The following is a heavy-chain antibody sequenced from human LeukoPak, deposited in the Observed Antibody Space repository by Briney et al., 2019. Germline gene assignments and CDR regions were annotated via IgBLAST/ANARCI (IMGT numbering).Heavy chain of an antibody. Sequence: GGSLRLSCAASGITFNSYTMNWVRQAPGKGLEWVSSISSSSSYIYYADSVKGRFTISRDNSKSTLYIQMNSLRAEDTAVYYCARYGDYVGGYFDYWGQGTLVTVSS. J-gene: IGHJ4*02. CDR1: GITFNSYT. D-gene: IGHD4-17*01. CDR3: ARYGDYVGGYFDY. CDR2: ISSSSSYI. V-gene: IGHV3-21*04.